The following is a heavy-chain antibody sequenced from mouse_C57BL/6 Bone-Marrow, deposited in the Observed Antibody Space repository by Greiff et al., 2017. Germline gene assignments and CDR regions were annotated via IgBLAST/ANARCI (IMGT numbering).Heavy chain of an antibody. CDR1: GYTFTDYY. V-gene: IGHV1-26*01. CDR2: INPNNGGT. CDR3: ARYSPDY. D-gene: IGHD2-12*01. J-gene: IGHJ2*01. Sequence: EVQLQQSGPELVKPGASVKISCKASGYTFTDYYMNWVKQSHGKSLELIGDINPNNGGTSYNQKFKGKATLTVDKSSSTAYMELRSLTSEDSAVYYCARYSPDYWGQGTTLTVSS.